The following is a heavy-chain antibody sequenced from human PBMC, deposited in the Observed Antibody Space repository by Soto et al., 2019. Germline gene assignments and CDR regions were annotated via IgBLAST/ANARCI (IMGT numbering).Heavy chain of an antibody. Sequence: SLRLYCRASGLTFSSYGMSWVCPAPGKGLEWVSGISGSGGSTYYADSVKGRFTISRDNPKNTLYLQMNSLRAEDTAVYYCAKEGRYSSSRGYFGYWGQGTLVTVSS. D-gene: IGHD6-13*01. V-gene: IGHV3-23*01. CDR3: AKEGRYSSSRGYFGY. J-gene: IGHJ4*02. CDR1: GLTFSSYG. CDR2: ISGSGGST.